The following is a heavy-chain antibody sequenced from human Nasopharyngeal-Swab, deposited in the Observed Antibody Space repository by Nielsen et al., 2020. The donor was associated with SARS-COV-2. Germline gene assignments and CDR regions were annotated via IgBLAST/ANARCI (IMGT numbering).Heavy chain of an antibody. Sequence: SGPTLVKPTQTLTLTCSFSGFSLSTSGMCVSWIRQPPGKALEWLARIDWDDDKYYSTSLKTRLTISKDTSKNQVVLTMTNMDPVDTATYYCAHRGIAVASGWFDPRGQGTLVTVSS. V-gene: IGHV2-70*12. CDR2: IDWDDDK. CDR1: GFSLSTSGMC. D-gene: IGHD6-19*01. J-gene: IGHJ5*02. CDR3: AHRGIAVASGWFDP.